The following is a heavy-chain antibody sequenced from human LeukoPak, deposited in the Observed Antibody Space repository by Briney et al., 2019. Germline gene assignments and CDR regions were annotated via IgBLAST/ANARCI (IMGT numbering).Heavy chain of an antibody. Sequence: TSETLSLTCTVSGGSISSGGYYWSWIRQHPGKGLEWIGYIYYSGSTYYNPSLKSRVTISVDTSKNQFSLKLSSVTAADTAVYYCAKDSIVVVPDLDYWGQGTLVTVSS. CDR3: AKDSIVVVPDLDY. J-gene: IGHJ4*02. CDR1: GGSISSGGYY. CDR2: IYYSGST. D-gene: IGHD2-2*01. V-gene: IGHV4-31*03.